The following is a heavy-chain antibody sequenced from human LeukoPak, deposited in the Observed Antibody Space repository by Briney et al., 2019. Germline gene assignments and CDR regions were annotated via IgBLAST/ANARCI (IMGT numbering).Heavy chain of an antibody. CDR2: IYYSGST. CDR1: GGSISSGGYY. J-gene: IGHJ4*02. CDR3: ARAFRDYVWGSYRYGYFDY. V-gene: IGHV4-31*03. Sequence: SETLSLTCTVSGGSISSGGYYWSWIRQHPGKGLEWIGYIYYSGSTYYNPSLKSRVTISVDTSKNQFSLKLSSVTAADTAVYYCARAFRDYVWGSYRYGYFDYWGQGTLVTVSS. D-gene: IGHD3-16*02.